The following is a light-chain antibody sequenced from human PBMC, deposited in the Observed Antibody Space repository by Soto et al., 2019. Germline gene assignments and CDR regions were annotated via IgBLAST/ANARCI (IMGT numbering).Light chain of an antibody. CDR1: SSDVGDYNY. V-gene: IGLV2-8*01. CDR2: EVN. J-gene: IGLJ3*02. Sequence: QSALTQPPSASGSPGQSVTISCTGTSSDVGDYNYVSWYQQHPGKAPKLIIYEVNKRPSGVPDRFSGSKSGNTASLSVSGLHAEDEADYYCSSYAGSNTFLFGGGTKLTVL. CDR3: SSYAGSNTFL.